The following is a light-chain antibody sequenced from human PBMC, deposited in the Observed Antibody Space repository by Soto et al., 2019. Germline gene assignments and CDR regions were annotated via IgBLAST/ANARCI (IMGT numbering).Light chain of an antibody. J-gene: IGKJ4*01. V-gene: IGKV3-20*01. CDR2: DAS. Sequence: EIVLTQSPATLSLSPGERATLSCRASQSVSTSLAWYQQKPGQAPRLLIYDASKRATGISARFSGSGSGTDFTLTISKLEPEDFALFYCQQYGNSPLTFGGGTKVDIK. CDR1: QSVSTS. CDR3: QQYGNSPLT.